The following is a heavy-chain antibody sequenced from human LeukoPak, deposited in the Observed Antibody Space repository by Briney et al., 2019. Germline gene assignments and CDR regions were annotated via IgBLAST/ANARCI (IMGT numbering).Heavy chain of an antibody. CDR1: GYTFTSYD. V-gene: IGHV1-8*01. CDR2: MNPNSGNT. Sequence: GDSVKVSCKASGYTFTSYDINWVRQATGQGLEWMGWMNPNSGNTGYAQKFQGRVTMTRNTSISTAYMELSSLRSEDTAVYYCARGIPRLREAYYYYMDVWGKGTTVTVSS. J-gene: IGHJ6*03. CDR3: ARGIPRLREAYYYYMDV. D-gene: IGHD5-12*01.